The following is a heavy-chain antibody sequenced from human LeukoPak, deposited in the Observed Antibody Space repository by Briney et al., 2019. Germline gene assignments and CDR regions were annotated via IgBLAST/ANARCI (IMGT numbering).Heavy chain of an antibody. CDR3: ARDGAAMGNFDY. J-gene: IGHJ4*02. CDR1: GFTFSSYG. V-gene: IGHV3-33*08. D-gene: IGHD5-18*01. Sequence: PGGSLRLSCVGSGFTFSSYGMHWVRQAPGKGLEWVAVIWYDGSNKYYADSVKGRFTISRDNSKNTLYLQMNSLRAEDTAVYYCARDGAAMGNFDYWGQGTLVTVSS. CDR2: IWYDGSNK.